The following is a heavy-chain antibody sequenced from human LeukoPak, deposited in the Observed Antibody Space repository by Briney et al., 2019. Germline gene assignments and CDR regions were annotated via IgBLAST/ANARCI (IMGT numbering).Heavy chain of an antibody. D-gene: IGHD6-13*01. CDR3: ARYSSSWYATDY. CDR2: ISTSGSTI. CDR1: GFIFSSYE. J-gene: IGHJ4*02. V-gene: IGHV3-48*03. Sequence: PGGSLRLSCAGTGFIFSSYEMNWVRRAPGKGLEWVSYISTSGSTIYYADSVKGRFIMSRDNAKTSLYLQMNSLSAEDTAVYYCARYSSSWYATDYWGQGTLVTVSS.